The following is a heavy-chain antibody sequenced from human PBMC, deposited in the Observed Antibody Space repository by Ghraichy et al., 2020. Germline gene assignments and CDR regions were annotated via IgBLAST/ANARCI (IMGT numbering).Heavy chain of an antibody. D-gene: IGHD5-18*01. CDR1: GYSFTSYW. Sequence: GESLNISCKGSGYSFTSYWIGWVRQMPGKGLEWMGIIYPGDSDTRYSPSFQGQVTISADKSISTAYLQWSSLKASDTAMYYCARGADTAMVQFDYWGQGTLVTVSS. CDR2: IYPGDSDT. J-gene: IGHJ4*02. V-gene: IGHV5-51*01. CDR3: ARGADTAMVQFDY.